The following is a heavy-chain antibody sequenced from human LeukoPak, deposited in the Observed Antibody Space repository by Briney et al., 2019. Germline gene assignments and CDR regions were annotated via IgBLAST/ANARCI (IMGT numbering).Heavy chain of an antibody. J-gene: IGHJ5*02. D-gene: IGHD4-11*01. CDR3: ASRLTVAGFDP. CDR1: GGSISSGSYY. CDR2: IYTSGSI. V-gene: IGHV4-61*02. Sequence: SQTLSLTCTVSGGSISSGSYYWSWLRQPAGEGLEWIGRIYTSGSIDYNPSLKSRVIISVDTSKNQFSLKLTSVTAADTAVYYCASRLTVAGFDPWGQGTLVTVSS.